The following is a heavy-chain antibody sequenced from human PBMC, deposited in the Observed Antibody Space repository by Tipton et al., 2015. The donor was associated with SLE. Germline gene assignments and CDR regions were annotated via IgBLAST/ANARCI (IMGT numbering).Heavy chain of an antibody. CDR2: MFAGGGT. D-gene: IGHD1-26*01. CDR1: GGSISSTNYY. J-gene: IGHJ3*02. Sequence: TLSLTCTVSGGSISSTNYYWNWIRQPAGKGLEWIGRMFAGGGTDYNPSLKSRVTISVDTSKNQFSLKLSSVTAADTAVYYCARDGRGRAFDTWGQGTMVTVSS. CDR3: ARDGRGRAFDT. V-gene: IGHV4-61*02.